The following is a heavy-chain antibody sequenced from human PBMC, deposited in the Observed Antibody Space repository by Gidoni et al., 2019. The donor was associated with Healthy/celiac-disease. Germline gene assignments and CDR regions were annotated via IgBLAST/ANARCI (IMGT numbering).Heavy chain of an antibody. J-gene: IGHJ4*02. Sequence: QLQLQESGPGLVKPSETLSLTCTVSGGSISSSSYYWGWIRQPPGKGLEWLGSIYYSGSTYYNPSLKSRVTISVDTSKNQFSLKLSSVTAADTAVYYCARGGSYNPPGYWGQGTLVTVSS. D-gene: IGHD1-26*01. CDR1: GGSISSSSYY. CDR3: ARGGSYNPPGY. V-gene: IGHV4-39*07. CDR2: IYYSGST.